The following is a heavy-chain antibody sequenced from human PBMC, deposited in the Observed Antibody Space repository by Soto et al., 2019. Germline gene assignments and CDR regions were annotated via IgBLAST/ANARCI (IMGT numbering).Heavy chain of an antibody. Sequence: PSETLSLTCAVYGGSFSGYYWSWIRHPPGKGLEWIGEINHSGSTNYNPSLKSRVTISVDTSKNQFSLKLSSVTAADTAVYYRARGLYTDYYYYGMDVWGQGTTVTVSS. CDR1: GGSFSGYY. D-gene: IGHD2-2*02. CDR2: INHSGST. CDR3: ARGLYTDYYYYGMDV. V-gene: IGHV4-34*01. J-gene: IGHJ6*02.